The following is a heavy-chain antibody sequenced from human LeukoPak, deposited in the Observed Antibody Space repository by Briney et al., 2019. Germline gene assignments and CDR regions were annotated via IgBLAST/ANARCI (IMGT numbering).Heavy chain of an antibody. D-gene: IGHD3-22*01. CDR1: DGSISSYY. V-gene: IGHV4-59*12. J-gene: IGHJ5*02. CDR2: IYYSGST. Sequence: PSETLSLTCTVSDGSISSYYWSWIRQPPGKGLEWIGYIYYSGSTNYNPSLKSRVTISVDTSKNQFSLKLSSVTAADTAVYYCARDPVDSSGAWGQGTLVTVSS. CDR3: ARDPVDSSGA.